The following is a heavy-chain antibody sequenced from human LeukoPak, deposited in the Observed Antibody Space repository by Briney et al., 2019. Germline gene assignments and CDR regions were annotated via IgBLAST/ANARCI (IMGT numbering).Heavy chain of an antibody. J-gene: IGHJ5*02. CDR2: IKQDGSEK. Sequence: PGGSLRLSCVASGFTFSNYWMTWVRQAPGKRLEWVANIKQDGSEKYYVDSVRGRFTISRGNAKNSLYLEVISLRAEDTAVYYCAREISSWYRTEGRFDPWGQGTLVTVSS. CDR3: AREISSWYRTEGRFDP. CDR1: GFTFSNYW. V-gene: IGHV3-7*01. D-gene: IGHD6-13*01.